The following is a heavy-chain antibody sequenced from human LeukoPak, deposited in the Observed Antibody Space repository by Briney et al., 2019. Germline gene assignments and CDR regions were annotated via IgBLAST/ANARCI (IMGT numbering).Heavy chain of an antibody. D-gene: IGHD3-10*01. J-gene: IGHJ4*02. Sequence: GGSLRLSCAASGFTVSSNYMSWVRQAPGKGLEWVSVIYSGGSTYYADSVKGRFTISRDNSKNTLYLQMNGLRAEDTAVYYCASYYGSGSHLYFDYWGQGTLVTVSS. CDR2: IYSGGST. CDR3: ASYYGSGSHLYFDY. V-gene: IGHV3-66*01. CDR1: GFTVSSNY.